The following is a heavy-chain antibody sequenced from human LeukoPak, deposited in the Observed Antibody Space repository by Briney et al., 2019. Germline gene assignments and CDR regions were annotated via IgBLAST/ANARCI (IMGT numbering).Heavy chain of an antibody. Sequence: SLTLSLTCTVSGGSVSSGGYYWSWIRQHPGKGLEWIGYIYYSGNTYYNASLKSQVTISVDTSKNQFSLKLSSVTAADTAVYYCARVIAAAGTDYWGQGTLVTVSS. CDR2: IYYSGNT. V-gene: IGHV4-31*01. CDR3: ARVIAAAGTDY. J-gene: IGHJ4*02. D-gene: IGHD6-13*01. CDR1: GGSVSSGGYY.